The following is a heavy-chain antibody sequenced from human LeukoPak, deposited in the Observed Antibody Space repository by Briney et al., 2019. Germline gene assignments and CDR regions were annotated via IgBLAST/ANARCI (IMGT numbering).Heavy chain of an antibody. V-gene: IGHV4-30-4*01. D-gene: IGHD5-18*01. CDR2: IHYSGST. Sequence: SETLSLTCTVSGGSISSGDYYWSWIRQPPGKGLEWIGYIHYSGSTYYNPSLKSRVTISVDTSKNQFSLKLGSVTAADTAVYYCARARGGYSYGYYFDYWGQGTLVTVSS. J-gene: IGHJ4*02. CDR3: ARARGGYSYGYYFDY. CDR1: GGSISSGDYY.